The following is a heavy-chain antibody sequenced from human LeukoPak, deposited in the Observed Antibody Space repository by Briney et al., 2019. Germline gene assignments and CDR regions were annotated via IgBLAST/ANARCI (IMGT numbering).Heavy chain of an antibody. CDR3: AKPRTTGLGWAQFDY. CDR2: FDGNGPNT. Sequence: AGGSLRLSCAASGFTFSSFAMTWVRQAPGKGLEWVSGFDGNGPNTYYADSVKGRWTISRDNSRITLYLEMNSLRPEDTAIYCCAKPRTTGLGWAQFDYWGQGSLVTVSS. CDR1: GFTFSSFA. V-gene: IGHV3-23*01. J-gene: IGHJ4*02. D-gene: IGHD2-8*02.